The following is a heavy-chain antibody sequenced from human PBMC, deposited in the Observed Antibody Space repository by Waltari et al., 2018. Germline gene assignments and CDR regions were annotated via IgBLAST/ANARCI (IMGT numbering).Heavy chain of an antibody. J-gene: IGHJ4*02. D-gene: IGHD4-17*01. V-gene: IGHV1-2*06. CDR3: ARLDYGDSLIDY. Sequence: QVQLVQSGAEVKKPWASVTVSCKASGYTFTGYYMPWLRQAPGQGLEWMGRINPNSGGTNYAQKFQGRVTMTRDTSISTAYMELSRLRSDDTAVYYCARLDYGDSLIDYWGQGTLVTVSS. CDR2: INPNSGGT. CDR1: GYTFTGYY.